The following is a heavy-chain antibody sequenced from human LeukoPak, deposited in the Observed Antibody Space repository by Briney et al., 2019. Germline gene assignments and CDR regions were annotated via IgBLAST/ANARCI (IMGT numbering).Heavy chain of an antibody. CDR3: ARAGGYCSGGSCYWFDP. D-gene: IGHD2-15*01. V-gene: IGHV1-69*01. Sequence: ASVKVSCKASGGTFSSYAISWVRQAPGQGLEWMGGIIPILGTANYAQKFQGRVTITADESTSTAYMELSSLRSEDTAVYYCARAGGYCSGGSCYWFDPWGQGTLVTVSS. J-gene: IGHJ5*02. CDR1: GGTFSSYA. CDR2: IIPILGTA.